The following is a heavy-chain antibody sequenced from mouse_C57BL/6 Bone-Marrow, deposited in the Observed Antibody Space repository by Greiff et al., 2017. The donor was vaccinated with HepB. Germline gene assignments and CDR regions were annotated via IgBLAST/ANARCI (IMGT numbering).Heavy chain of an antibody. Sequence: EVQVVESGPGLVKPSQSLSLTCSVTGYSITSGYYWNWIRQFPGNKLEWMGYISYDGSNNYNPSLKNRISITRDTSKNQFFLKLNSVTTEDTATYYCARDGDSSGYDYWGQGTTLTVSS. V-gene: IGHV3-6*01. D-gene: IGHD3-2*02. CDR2: ISYDGSN. CDR1: GYSITSGYY. J-gene: IGHJ2*01. CDR3: ARDGDSSGYDY.